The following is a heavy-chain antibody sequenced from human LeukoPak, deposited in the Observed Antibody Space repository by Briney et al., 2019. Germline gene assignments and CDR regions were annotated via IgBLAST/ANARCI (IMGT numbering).Heavy chain of an antibody. CDR3: ARGRRGYSGYEFDY. CDR1: GGSISSGDYY. D-gene: IGHD5-12*01. Sequence: SQTLSLTCTVSGGSISSGDYYWSWIRQPPGKGLEWIGYIYYSGSTYYNPSLKSRVTISVDTSKNQFSLKLSSVTAADTAVYYCARGRRGYSGYEFDYWGQGTLVTVSS. V-gene: IGHV4-30-4*01. J-gene: IGHJ4*02. CDR2: IYYSGST.